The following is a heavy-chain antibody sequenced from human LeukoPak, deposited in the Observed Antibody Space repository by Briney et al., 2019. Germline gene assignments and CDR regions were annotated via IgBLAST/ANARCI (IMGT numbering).Heavy chain of an antibody. J-gene: IGHJ4*02. CDR2: IRSKAYGGTT. D-gene: IGHD3-3*01. V-gene: IGHV3-49*04. Sequence: GGSLRLSCTASGFTLGDYAMSWVRQAPGEGLEWVGFIRSKAYGGTTEYAASVKGRFTISRDDSKSIAYLQMNSLKTEDTAVYFCTRDLYDFWSGYLLDYWGQGTLVTVSS. CDR1: GFTLGDYA. CDR3: TRDLYDFWSGYLLDY.